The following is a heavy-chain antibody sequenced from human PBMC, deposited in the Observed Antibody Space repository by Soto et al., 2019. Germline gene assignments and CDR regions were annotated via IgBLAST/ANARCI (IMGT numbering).Heavy chain of an antibody. D-gene: IGHD3-10*01. CDR2: IYYGGST. V-gene: IGHV4-31*03. CDR1: GGSISSGGYY. J-gene: IGHJ5*02. Sequence: SETLSLTCTVSGGSISSGGYYWSWIRQHPGKGLEWIGYIYYGGSTYYNPSLKSRVTISVDTSKNQFSLKLSSVTAADTAVYYCAREYYYGSANWFDPWGQGTLVTVSS. CDR3: AREYYYGSANWFDP.